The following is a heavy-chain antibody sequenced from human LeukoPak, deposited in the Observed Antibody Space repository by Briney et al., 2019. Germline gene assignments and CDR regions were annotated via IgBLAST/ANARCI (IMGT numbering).Heavy chain of an antibody. Sequence: SETLSLTCTVSGGSISSDYWSWIRQPPGKGLDWIGYIYYRGSTNYNPSLKSRVTISVDTSKNQFSLKLSSVTAADTAVYYCARLSGYISGNYYSDYGGREP. J-gene: IGHJ4*02. V-gene: IGHV4-59*01. CDR3: ARLSGYISGNYYSDY. D-gene: IGHD3-22*01. CDR2: IYYRGST. CDR1: GGSISSDY.